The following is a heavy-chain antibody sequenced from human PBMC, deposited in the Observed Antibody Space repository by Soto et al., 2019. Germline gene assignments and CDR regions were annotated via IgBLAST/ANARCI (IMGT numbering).Heavy chain of an antibody. J-gene: IGHJ3*02. V-gene: IGHV1-69*04. CDR1: GGTFSSYT. CDR3: ARDDYGDYGAFDI. D-gene: IGHD4-17*01. Sequence: ASVKVSCKASGGTFSSYTISWVLQAPGQGLEWMGRIIPILGIANYAQKFQGRVTITADKSTSTAHMELSSLRSEDTAVYYCARDDYGDYGAFDIWGQGTIVTVSS. CDR2: IIPILGIA.